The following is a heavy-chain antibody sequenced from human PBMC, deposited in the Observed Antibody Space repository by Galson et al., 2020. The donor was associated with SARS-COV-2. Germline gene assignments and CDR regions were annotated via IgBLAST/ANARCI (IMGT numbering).Heavy chain of an antibody. CDR3: ARQGVIYLITLIGGLKWFDT. CDR2: IYSSGST. Sequence: SETLSLTCTVSGGSISSTNYYWGRIRQPPGKGLEWTGSIYSSGSTKYNPSLESRVTISVDTSKHQFSLKLNSVTAADTAVYYCARQGVIYLITLIGGLKWFDTWGQGTLVTVSS. D-gene: IGHD3-10*02. J-gene: IGHJ5*02. CDR1: GGSISSTNYY. V-gene: IGHV4-39*01.